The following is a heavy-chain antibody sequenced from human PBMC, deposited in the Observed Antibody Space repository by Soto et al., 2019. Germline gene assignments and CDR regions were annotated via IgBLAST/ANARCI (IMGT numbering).Heavy chain of an antibody. J-gene: IGHJ4*02. CDR2: INHSGRT. V-gene: IGHV4-34*01. CDR3: ARGNIAAALVY. D-gene: IGHD6-13*01. Sequence: QVQLQQWGAGLLKPSETLSLTCAVYGGSISGHYWNWIRQPPGKGLEWIGEINHSGRTNYNPSLTGRVTISVDPSKNQFSLNLGSVTAADTAVYFCARGNIAAALVYWGQGTLVTVSS. CDR1: GGSISGHY.